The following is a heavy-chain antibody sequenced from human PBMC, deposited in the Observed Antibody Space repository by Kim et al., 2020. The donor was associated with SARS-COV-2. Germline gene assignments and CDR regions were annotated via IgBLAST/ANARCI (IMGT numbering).Heavy chain of an antibody. CDR1: GGSISSSSYY. J-gene: IGHJ4*02. Sequence: SETLSLTCTVSGGSISSSSYYWGWIRQPPGKGLEWIGSIYYSGSTYYNPSLKSRVTISVDTSKNQFSLKLSSVTAADTAVYYCARDTGGFGESDWGQGTLVTVSS. D-gene: IGHD3-10*01. CDR3: ARDTGGFGESD. V-gene: IGHV4-39*07. CDR2: IYYSGST.